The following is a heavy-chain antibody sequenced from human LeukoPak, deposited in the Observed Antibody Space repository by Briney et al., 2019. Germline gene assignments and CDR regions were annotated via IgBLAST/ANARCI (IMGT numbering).Heavy chain of an antibody. Sequence: PSETLSLTCTVSGGSISSSSYYWGWIRQPPGKGLEWIGSIYYSGSTYYNPSLKSRVTISVDTSKNQFSLKLSSVTAADTAVYYCARGYYYDSSGYHGMDVWGQGTTVTVSS. J-gene: IGHJ6*02. V-gene: IGHV4-39*07. D-gene: IGHD3-22*01. CDR3: ARGYYYDSSGYHGMDV. CDR1: GGSISSSSYY. CDR2: IYYSGST.